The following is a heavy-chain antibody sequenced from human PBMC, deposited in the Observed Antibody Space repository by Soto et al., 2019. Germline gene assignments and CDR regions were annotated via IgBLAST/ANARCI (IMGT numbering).Heavy chain of an antibody. J-gene: IGHJ4*02. Sequence: SETLSLTCTVSGGFISSNYWTWIRQPPGKGLEWIGYVYNSGSTNYNPSLKSRVTISEDTSKSQFSLKVNSMTAADTAVYYCARYRREAVAGYTLDNWGQGILVTVS. D-gene: IGHD6-13*01. CDR2: VYNSGST. CDR3: ARYRREAVAGYTLDN. CDR1: GGFISSNY. V-gene: IGHV4-59*01.